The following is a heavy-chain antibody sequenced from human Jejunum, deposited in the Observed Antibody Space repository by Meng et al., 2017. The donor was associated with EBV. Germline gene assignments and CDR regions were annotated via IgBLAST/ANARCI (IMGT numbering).Heavy chain of an antibody. J-gene: IGHJ5*02. V-gene: IGHV1-69-2*01. CDR3: ALVLRARFNYFDP. CDR2: VDPQDDET. D-gene: IGHD4/OR15-4a*01. CDR1: GYIFSDYY. Sequence: EVHLNQSGAEVKKPGATVKISCKVSGYIFSDYYIHWVRQAPGEGLEWMGLVDPQDDETLYAEKFQGRVTITADTSPDTAYMELSSLRSEDTAIYYCALVLRARFNYFDPWGQGTLVTVSS.